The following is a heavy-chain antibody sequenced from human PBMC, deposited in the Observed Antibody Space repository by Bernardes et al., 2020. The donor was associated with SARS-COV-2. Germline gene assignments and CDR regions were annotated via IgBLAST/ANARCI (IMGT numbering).Heavy chain of an antibody. V-gene: IGHV4-4*09. Sequence: ILSLTCTVSNGSMTSSYWNWVRQAPGKGLEWLGHIYTTGSTTYNPSLQRRLSLSIDTSSNHVFLSLNSVTAADTAVYYCARGDFYYMDVWGQGTTVTVSS. J-gene: IGHJ6*03. CDR2: IYTTGST. CDR3: ARGDFYYMDV. CDR1: NGSMTSSY.